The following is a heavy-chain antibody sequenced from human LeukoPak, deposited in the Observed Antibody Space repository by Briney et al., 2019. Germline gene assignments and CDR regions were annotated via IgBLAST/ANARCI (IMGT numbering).Heavy chain of an antibody. CDR2: LSGGGGGA. D-gene: IGHD6-19*01. Sequence: PGGSLRLSCAASGFTLNNYAMSWVRQAPGKGLEWVSSLSGGGGGAYYADSVKGRFTISRDNSKNTLYLQMNSLRAEDTAVYYCARDRDSSGWSAPDYWGQGTLVTVSS. CDR3: ARDRDSSGWSAPDY. V-gene: IGHV3-23*01. J-gene: IGHJ4*02. CDR1: GFTLNNYA.